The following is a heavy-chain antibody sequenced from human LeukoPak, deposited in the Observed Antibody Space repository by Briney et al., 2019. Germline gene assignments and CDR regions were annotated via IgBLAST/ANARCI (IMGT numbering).Heavy chain of an antibody. CDR3: ARLGRQDTAMA. CDR2: VNPNNGGT. V-gene: IGHV1-2*02. Sequence: SVKVSCQACGYTFTGYYMHGVRQAPGQGLEWMGWVNPNNGGTNYAQKFQGRVTLTSDTSIGTAYMEMISLTSDDTAIYYCARLGRQDTAMAWGQGTLVTVSS. CDR1: GYTFTGYY. J-gene: IGHJ5*02. D-gene: IGHD5-18*01.